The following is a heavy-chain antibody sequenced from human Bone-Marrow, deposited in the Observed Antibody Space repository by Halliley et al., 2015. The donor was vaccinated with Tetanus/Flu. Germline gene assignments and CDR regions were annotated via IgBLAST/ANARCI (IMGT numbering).Heavy chain of an antibody. V-gene: IGHV3-30*03. D-gene: IGHD3-3*01. CDR1: EFTFSNYG. CDR3: AREQFYTGDY. Sequence: CAASEFTFSNYGFHWVRQAPGKGLEWVAVIRYDGSGKQYVDSVKGRFNISRDNSKNTLYLQMNSLGTEDTAVYYCAREQFYTGDYWGRGTLVTVSS. J-gene: IGHJ4*02. CDR2: IRYDGSGK.